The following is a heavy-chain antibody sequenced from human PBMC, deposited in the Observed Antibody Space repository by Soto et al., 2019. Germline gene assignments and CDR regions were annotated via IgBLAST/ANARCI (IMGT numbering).Heavy chain of an antibody. CDR2: INTNGST. CDR1: GGSFSAYY. CDR3: ARGQSSLLLDC. V-gene: IGHV4-34*01. D-gene: IGHD2-8*02. J-gene: IGHJ4*02. Sequence: QVQLQQWGAGLLKPSETLSLTCAVYGGSFSAYYWSWVRQPPGKGLEWSGEINTNGSTQYNPSRKSRVTISVDTSKNHFSLKLSSVTAADTAVYSCARGQSSLLLDCWGQGILVTVSS.